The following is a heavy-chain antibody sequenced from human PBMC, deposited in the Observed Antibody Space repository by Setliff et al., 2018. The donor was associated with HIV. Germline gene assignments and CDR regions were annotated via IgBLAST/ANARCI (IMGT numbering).Heavy chain of an antibody. D-gene: IGHD7-27*01. Sequence: SETLSLTCAVYGGSLSGYFWSWVRQPPGKGLEWIGEINHSGSTIHNPSLKSRVTISLDTSKNQFSLKLTSVTAADTAVYYCARATYTGELDSWGQGTLVTVSS. CDR1: GGSLSGYF. J-gene: IGHJ4*02. CDR3: ARATYTGELDS. CDR2: INHSGST. V-gene: IGHV4-34*01.